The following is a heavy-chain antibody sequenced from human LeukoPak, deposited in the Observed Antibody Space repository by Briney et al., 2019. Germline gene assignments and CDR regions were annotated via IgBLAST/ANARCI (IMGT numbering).Heavy chain of an antibody. CDR1: GFTFSNHW. D-gene: IGHD3-22*01. Sequence: GGSLRLSRAASGFTFSNHWMHWVRQVPGKGLVWVARIDGSGSSISHADFVKGRFSISRGNAKSTLYLQMNSLRAEDTAVHYCARGPGSSGGAYVGDYWGHGTLVTVSS. CDR3: ARGPGSSGGAYVGDY. CDR2: IDGSGSSI. V-gene: IGHV3-74*01. J-gene: IGHJ4*01.